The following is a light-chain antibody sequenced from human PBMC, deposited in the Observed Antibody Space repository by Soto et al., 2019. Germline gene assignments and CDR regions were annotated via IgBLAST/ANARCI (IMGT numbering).Light chain of an antibody. CDR3: QQRSNWLIT. Sequence: ALPQSPTTLSLPPGERATLSCRASQSVSIYLAWYQQKPGQAPRLLIYDASKRATGIPARFSGSGSGTDFTLTISSLEHEDFALYYCQQRSNWLITFGQGTRLEIK. CDR1: QSVSIY. J-gene: IGKJ5*01. V-gene: IGKV3-11*01. CDR2: DAS.